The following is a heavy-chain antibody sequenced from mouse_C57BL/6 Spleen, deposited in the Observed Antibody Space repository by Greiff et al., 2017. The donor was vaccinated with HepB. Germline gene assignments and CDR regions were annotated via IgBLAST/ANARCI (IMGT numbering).Heavy chain of an antibody. CDR2: ISPGNGDT. Sequence: VQLQQSGAELVRPGASVKMSCKASGYTFTSYNMNWVTQTPRQGLEWIGAISPGNGDTSYNQKFKVTATLTVDKSSSSAYMQLSSLTSEDSAVYFCARGGDDYDDPWAYWGQGTLVTVSA. D-gene: IGHD2-4*01. CDR1: GYTFTSYN. J-gene: IGHJ3*01. CDR3: ARGGDDYDDPWAY. V-gene: IGHV1-12*01.